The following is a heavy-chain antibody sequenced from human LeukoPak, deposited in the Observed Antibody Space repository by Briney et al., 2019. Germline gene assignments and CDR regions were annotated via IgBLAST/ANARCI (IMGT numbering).Heavy chain of an antibody. CDR3: SKASGYDGIDP. J-gene: IGHJ5*02. D-gene: IGHD5-12*01. CDR2: ITGSGGAT. Sequence: PGGSLRLSCAASGFTFSSYALSWVRQPPGTGLEWVAAITGSGGATFYADSVKGRCIISRDNSKNTMYLQMSGLSAEDTAVYYCSKASGYDGIDPWGQGARVTVSS. CDR1: GFTFSSYA. V-gene: IGHV3-23*01.